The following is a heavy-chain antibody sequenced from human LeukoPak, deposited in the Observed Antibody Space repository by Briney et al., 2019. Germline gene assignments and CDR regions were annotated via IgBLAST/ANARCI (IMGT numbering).Heavy chain of an antibody. CDR2: MNSKSGDT. CDR1: GYSYTNYD. J-gene: IGHJ5*02. V-gene: IGHV1-8*03. Sequence: ASVNVSCMSSGYSYTNYDINWVRQATGQGLAWMGWMNSKSGDTVHSQVFEGRVFITRDTYINTAYMELSSMGSDDTAVYYCARGGRGSRSSWFDPLGEGTLVIVSS. CDR3: ARGGRGSRSSWFDP. D-gene: IGHD3-10*01.